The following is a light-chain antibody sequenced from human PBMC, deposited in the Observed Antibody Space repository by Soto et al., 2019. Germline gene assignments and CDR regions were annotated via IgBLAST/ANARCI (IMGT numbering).Light chain of an antibody. J-gene: IGLJ3*02. V-gene: IGLV3-27*01. CDR3: YSAADNIWV. CDR1: VLAKKY. Sequence: SYELTQPSSVSVSPGQTAKITCSGDVLAKKYGRWFQQKPGQAPVLVIYKDSERPSGIPGRFSGSSSGTTVTLTITGAQVEDEADYYCYSAADNIWVFGGGTKVTV. CDR2: KDS.